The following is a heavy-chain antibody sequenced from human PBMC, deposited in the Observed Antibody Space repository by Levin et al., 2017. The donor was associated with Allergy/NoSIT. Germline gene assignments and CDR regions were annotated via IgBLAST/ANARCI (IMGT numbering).Heavy chain of an antibody. CDR1: GGSISSSNW. CDR2: IYHSGST. J-gene: IGHJ4*02. D-gene: IGHD2-21*02. CDR3: ARADAYCGGDGKGDFDY. V-gene: IGHV4-4*02. Sequence: SETLSLTCAVSGGSISSSNWWSWVRQPPGKGLEWIGEIYHSGSTNYNPSLKSRVTISVDKSKNQFSLKLSSVTAADTAVYYCARADAYCGGDGKGDFDYWGQGTLVTVSS.